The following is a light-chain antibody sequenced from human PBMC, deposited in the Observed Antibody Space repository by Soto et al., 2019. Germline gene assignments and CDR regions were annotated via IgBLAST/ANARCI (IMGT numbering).Light chain of an antibody. CDR3: QQRSNWPPYT. Sequence: DTVLTQSPATLSLSPGERATLSCRASQSVPTYLAWYQQKAGQAPSLLIYDASNRATGIPARFSGSGSGTDFTLTISSLEPEDCAVYYCQQRSNWPPYTFGQGTKLEIK. CDR2: DAS. J-gene: IGKJ2*01. V-gene: IGKV3-11*01. CDR1: QSVPTY.